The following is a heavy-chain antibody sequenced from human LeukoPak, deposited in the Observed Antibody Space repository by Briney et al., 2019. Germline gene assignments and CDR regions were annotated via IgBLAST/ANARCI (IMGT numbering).Heavy chain of an antibody. V-gene: IGHV3-23*01. J-gene: IGHJ4*02. CDR3: AKDVGMDTAMTY. Sequence: GGSLRLSCAASGFTFSSYAMSWVRQAPGKGLEWVSAISGSGGSTYYADSAKGRFTISRDNSKNTLYLQMNSLRAEDTAVYYCAKDVGMDTAMTYRGQGTLVTVSS. D-gene: IGHD5-18*01. CDR1: GFTFSSYA. CDR2: ISGSGGST.